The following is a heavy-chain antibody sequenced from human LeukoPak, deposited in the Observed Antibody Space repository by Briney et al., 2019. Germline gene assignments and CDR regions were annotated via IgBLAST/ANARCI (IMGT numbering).Heavy chain of an antibody. Sequence: ASVKVSCKASGYTFTSYGINWVRQAPGQGLEWMGWISAYNGNTNYAQKLQGRVTMTTDTSTSTAYMELRSLRSDDMAVYYCARDIGMTTVKWAAGYWGQGTLVTVSS. J-gene: IGHJ4*02. CDR3: ARDIGMTTVKWAAGY. CDR2: ISAYNGNT. V-gene: IGHV1-18*03. D-gene: IGHD4-17*01. CDR1: GYTFTSYG.